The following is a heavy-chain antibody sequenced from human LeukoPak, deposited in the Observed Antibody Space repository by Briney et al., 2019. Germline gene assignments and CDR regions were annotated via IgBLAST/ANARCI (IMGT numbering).Heavy chain of an antibody. CDR2: INPNDGST. CDR3: ARESPYSSSWFDN. J-gene: IGHJ4*02. CDR1: GYTFTGYY. V-gene: IGHV1-2*02. D-gene: IGHD6-13*01. Sequence: ASVKVSCKASGYTFTGYYLHWVRQAPGQGLEWMGWINPNDGSTNYAQKFRGRVTVTTDTSITTAYMDLNSLRSDDTAVYYCARESPYSSSWFDNWGQGTLVTVSS.